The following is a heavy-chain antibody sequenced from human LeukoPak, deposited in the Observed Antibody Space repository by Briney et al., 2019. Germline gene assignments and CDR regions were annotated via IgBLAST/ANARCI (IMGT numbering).Heavy chain of an antibody. V-gene: IGHV3-69-1*01. D-gene: IGHD3-22*01. CDR1: GFTFSTYS. CDR2: ITSSNYM. J-gene: IGHJ4*02. Sequence: GGSLRLSCAASGFTFSTYSMSWVRRAPGKGLEWVSCITSSNYMYYGDSVKGRFTISRDNAKNSLYLQMNSLRAEDTAVYYCVRDDDRPDNGLDYWGQGTLVTVSS. CDR3: VRDDDRPDNGLDY.